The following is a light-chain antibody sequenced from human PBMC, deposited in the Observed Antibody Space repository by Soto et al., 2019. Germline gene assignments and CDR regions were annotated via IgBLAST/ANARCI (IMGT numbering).Light chain of an antibody. J-gene: IGLJ3*02. CDR3: CSYAGSSRV. Sequence: QSVLTQPASVSGSPGQSITISCTGTSSDVGTYNFVSWYQQHPGKAPKLMIYEVTKRPSGVSNRFSGSKSGNTASLTISGLQAEDEADYYCCSYAGSSRVFGGGTQLTVL. CDR2: EVT. CDR1: SSDVGTYNF. V-gene: IGLV2-23*02.